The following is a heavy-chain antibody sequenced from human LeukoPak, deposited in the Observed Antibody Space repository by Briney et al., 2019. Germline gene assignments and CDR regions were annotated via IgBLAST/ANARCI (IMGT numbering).Heavy chain of an antibody. J-gene: IGHJ3*02. V-gene: IGHV1-3*01. CDR2: INAGNANT. Sequence: ASVKVSCKAYRYTFASQTIHWVRQAPGQRLEWMGWINAGNANTKLSQKFQDRLTISRDTSASTAYMELNSLRSEDTAIYYCARDFSTGDAFDIWGQGTMVTVSS. CDR3: ARDFSTGDAFDI. D-gene: IGHD3/OR15-3a*01. CDR1: RYTFASQT.